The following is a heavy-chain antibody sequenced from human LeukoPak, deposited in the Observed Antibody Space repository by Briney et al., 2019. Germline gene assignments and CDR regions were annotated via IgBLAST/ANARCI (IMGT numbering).Heavy chain of an antibody. D-gene: IGHD3-10*01. CDR1: GYTFTVYY. J-gene: IGHJ4*02. CDR3: ARGASGSYGDY. V-gene: IGHV1-2*04. CDR2: INPNSGGT. Sequence: ASVTVSCKASGYTFTVYYMHWVRQAPGQGLEWMGWINPNSGGTNYAQKFQGWVTMTRDTSISTAYMELSRLRSDDTAVYYCARGASGSYGDYWGQGTLVTVSS.